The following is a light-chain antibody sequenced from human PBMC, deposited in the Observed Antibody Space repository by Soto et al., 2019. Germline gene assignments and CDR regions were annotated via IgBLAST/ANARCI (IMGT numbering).Light chain of an antibody. CDR1: QSVSSY. CDR3: QQRSNWLYT. J-gene: IGKJ2*01. CDR2: DAS. Sequence: EIVLTQSPATLSLSPGERATLSCRASQSVSSYLAWYQQKPGQAPRLLIYDASNRATGIPARFSGSGSGTDLTLTISRLEPEDFAVYYCQQRSNWLYTFGQGTKLEIK. V-gene: IGKV3-11*01.